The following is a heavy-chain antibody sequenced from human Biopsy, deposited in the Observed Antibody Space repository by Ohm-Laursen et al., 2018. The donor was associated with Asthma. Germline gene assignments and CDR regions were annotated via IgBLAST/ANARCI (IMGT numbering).Heavy chain of an antibody. CDR1: GYTFNSAV. Sequence: SSVKVSCKTSGYTFNSAVITWVRQAPGQGLEWMGWISVYNGNAKVAQKLQDRVTMITDTSTSTAYMELRSLRSDDTAVYFCARAVDYSHYYGIDVWGQGTTVTVS. V-gene: IGHV1-18*01. CDR2: ISVYNGNA. CDR3: ARAVDYSHYYGIDV. J-gene: IGHJ6*02. D-gene: IGHD3-10*01.